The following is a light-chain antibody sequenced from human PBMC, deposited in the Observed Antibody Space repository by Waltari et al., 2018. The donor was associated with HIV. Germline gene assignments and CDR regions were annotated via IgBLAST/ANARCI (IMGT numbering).Light chain of an antibody. CDR2: KDP. J-gene: IGLJ1*01. CDR1: ALTRQY. CDR3: QSADTSGTRV. V-gene: IGLV3-25*03. Sequence: SFELTQPPSVSVSQGQTARITCSGDALTRQYTYWYQQKPGQAPVVVIYKDPERHSGIPERFSGSSSGTTVTLTISGVQAEDEADYYCQSADTSGTRVFASGTKVTVL.